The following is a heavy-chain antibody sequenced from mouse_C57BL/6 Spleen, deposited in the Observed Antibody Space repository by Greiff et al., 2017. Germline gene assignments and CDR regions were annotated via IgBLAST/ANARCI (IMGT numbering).Heavy chain of an antibody. Sequence: VQLKESGGGLVQPGASLKLSCESNEYEFPSHDMSWVRQTPEQRLELVGAINPDGGSTYYPDTMESRFTISRDNTKKALYLQMSSLRSEDTALYYCARHSDYCGSSYVPFAYWGQGTMVTVSA. CDR3: ARHSDYCGSSYVPFAY. J-gene: IGHJ3*01. CDR1: EYEFPSHD. V-gene: IGHV5-2*01. CDR2: INPDGGST. D-gene: IGHD1-1*01.